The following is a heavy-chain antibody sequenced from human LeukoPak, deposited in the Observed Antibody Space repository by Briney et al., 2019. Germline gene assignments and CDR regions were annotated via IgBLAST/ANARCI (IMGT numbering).Heavy chain of an antibody. Sequence: GGSLRLSCAASGFTFSSYAMSWVRQAPGKGLEWVSAISGSGGSTYYADSVKGRFTISRDNSKNTLYLQMNSLRAEDTAVYYCVKDPPNCGSCYSDYWGQGTLVTVSS. CDR3: VKDPPNCGSCYSDY. V-gene: IGHV3-23*01. CDR1: GFTFSSYA. CDR2: ISGSGGST. J-gene: IGHJ4*02. D-gene: IGHD2-15*01.